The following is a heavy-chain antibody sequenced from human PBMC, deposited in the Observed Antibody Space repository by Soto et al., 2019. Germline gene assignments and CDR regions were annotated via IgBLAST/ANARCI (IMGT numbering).Heavy chain of an antibody. J-gene: IGHJ5*02. CDR3: ARGVAGPLHWFDP. Sequence: SVKVSCTASGGAFSSYAISWVRQAPGQGLEWMGGIIPIFGTAKYSQKLQGRVTITRDTSASTAYMELSSLRSEDTAVYYCARGVAGPLHWFDPWGQGTLVTVSS. CDR2: IIPIFGTA. D-gene: IGHD6-19*01. CDR1: GGAFSSYA. V-gene: IGHV1-69*05.